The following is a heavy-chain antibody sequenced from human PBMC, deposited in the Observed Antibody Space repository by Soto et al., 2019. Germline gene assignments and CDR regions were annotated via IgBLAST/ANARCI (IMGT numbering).Heavy chain of an antibody. J-gene: IGHJ6*03. Sequence: QVQLQESGPGLAKPSETLSLTCSVSGTSISSYYWSWIRQPPGKGLEWIGYIYYSGSTNYNPSLKSRVTISVDTSKNQFSLKLNSVTAADTAVYYCARDNRVAAAGPEYFYMDVWGKGTTVTVSS. D-gene: IGHD6-13*01. CDR1: GTSISSYY. V-gene: IGHV4-59*01. CDR3: ARDNRVAAAGPEYFYMDV. CDR2: IYYSGST.